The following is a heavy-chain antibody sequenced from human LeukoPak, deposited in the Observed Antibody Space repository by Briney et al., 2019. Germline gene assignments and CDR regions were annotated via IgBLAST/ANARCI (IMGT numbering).Heavy chain of an antibody. V-gene: IGHV1-2*02. Sequence: ASVKVSCKASGYTFTGYYMRWARQAPGQGLEWMGWINPNSGGTNYAQKFQGRVTMTRDTSISTAYMELSRLRSDDTAVYYCARIDYYGSGRRADYWGQGTLVTVSS. CDR2: INPNSGGT. CDR1: GYTFTGYY. D-gene: IGHD3-10*01. CDR3: ARIDYYGSGRRADY. J-gene: IGHJ4*02.